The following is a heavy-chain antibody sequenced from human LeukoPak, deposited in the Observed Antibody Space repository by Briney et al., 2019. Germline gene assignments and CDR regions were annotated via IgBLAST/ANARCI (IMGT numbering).Heavy chain of an antibody. V-gene: IGHV4-59*01. CDR1: GVSIGTYY. Sequence: SETLSLTCTVSGVSIGTYYWSWIRQPPGKGLEWIEFSGSTNYNPSLKSRVTISVDTSKNQFSLKLSSVTAADTAVYYCARASPPLWWGQGTLVTVSS. CDR2: SGST. D-gene: IGHD3-16*01. J-gene: IGHJ4*02. CDR3: ARASPPLW.